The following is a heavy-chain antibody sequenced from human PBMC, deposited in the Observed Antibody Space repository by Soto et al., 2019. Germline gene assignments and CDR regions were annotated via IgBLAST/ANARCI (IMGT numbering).Heavy chain of an antibody. J-gene: IGHJ6*02. V-gene: IGHV2-70*01. Sequence: SGPTLVNPTQTLTLTCTFSGFSLSTSGMCVSWIRQPPGKALEWLALIDWDDDKYYSTSLKTRLTISKDTSKNQVVLTMTNMDPVDTATYYCARTLGRGGSYHYYYYGMDVWGQGTTVTVSS. CDR2: IDWDDDK. D-gene: IGHD1-26*01. CDR3: ARTLGRGGSYHYYYYGMDV. CDR1: GFSLSTSGMC.